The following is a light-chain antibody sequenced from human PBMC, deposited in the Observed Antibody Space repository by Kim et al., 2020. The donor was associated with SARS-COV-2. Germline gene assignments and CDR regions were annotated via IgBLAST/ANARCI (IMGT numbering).Light chain of an antibody. CDR3: SSYAGNNNVI. Sequence: QSALTQPPSASGSPGQSVTISCTGTSSDVGGYNYVSWYQQHPGKAPKFMIYEVSERPSGVPDRFSGSKSGNTASLTVSGLQVEDEADYYCSSYAGNNNVIVGGGTQLTVL. V-gene: IGLV2-8*01. J-gene: IGLJ2*01. CDR1: SSDVGGYNY. CDR2: EVS.